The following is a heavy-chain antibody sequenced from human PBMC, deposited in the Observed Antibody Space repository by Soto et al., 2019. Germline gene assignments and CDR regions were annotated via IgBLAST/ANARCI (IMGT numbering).Heavy chain of an antibody. D-gene: IGHD4-17*01. Sequence: QVQLVQSGAEVKKPGSSVKVSCKASGGTFSSYTISWVRQAPGQGLEWMGRIIPILGIANYAQKFQGRVTSTADKSTSNAYMGLSSLRSEDTAVYYCARGGRGGDYVGRTLDYWGQGTLVTVSS. V-gene: IGHV1-69*02. J-gene: IGHJ4*02. CDR3: ARGGRGGDYVGRTLDY. CDR2: IIPILGIA. CDR1: GGTFSSYT.